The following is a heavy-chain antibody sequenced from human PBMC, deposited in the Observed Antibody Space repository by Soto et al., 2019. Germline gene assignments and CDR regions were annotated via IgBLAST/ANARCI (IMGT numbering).Heavy chain of an antibody. D-gene: IGHD2-8*02. J-gene: IGHJ5*02. V-gene: IGHV1-69*01. CDR3: ARVPGIVLVPTKRPSGASFDL. Sequence: QVQLEQSGTEVKKPGSSVKVSCKASGGTFTSYSINWGRQAPGQGREWMGGVTPMFGRTNYAQKFQDRVTITADESTNTAEMELRDLTSDDTAVYYCARVPGIVLVPTKRPSGASFDLWGEGALVTVSS. CDR2: VTPMFGRT. CDR1: GGTFTSYS.